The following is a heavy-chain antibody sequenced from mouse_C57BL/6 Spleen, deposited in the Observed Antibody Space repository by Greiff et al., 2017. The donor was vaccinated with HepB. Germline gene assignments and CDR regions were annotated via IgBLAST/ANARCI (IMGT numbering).Heavy chain of an antibody. Sequence: EVKLMESGGGLVQPGGSLKLSCAASGFTFSDYGMAWVRQAPRKGPEWVAFISNLAYSIYYADTVTGRFTISRENAKNTLYLEMSSLRSEDTAMYYCARGFYDGGFAYWGQGTLVTVSA. CDR1: GFTFSDYG. CDR3: ARGFYDGGFAY. D-gene: IGHD2-3*01. J-gene: IGHJ3*01. CDR2: ISNLAYSI. V-gene: IGHV5-15*01.